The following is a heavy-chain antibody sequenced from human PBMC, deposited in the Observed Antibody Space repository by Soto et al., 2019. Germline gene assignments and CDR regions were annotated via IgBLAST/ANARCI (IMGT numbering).Heavy chain of an antibody. CDR3: ATGSLYYYGSGGMWDS. D-gene: IGHD3-10*01. V-gene: IGHV4-4*02. Sequence: QVRLQESGPGLVKPSGTLSLTCLVSGGSMSSPNWWSWVRQAPGKGLEWIEEMHHSGATNYNPSLKSRVIISIDKSKNQFSLNLSSVTAADTAVYYCATGSLYYYGSGGMWDSWGRGALVTVSS. CDR2: MHHSGAT. J-gene: IGHJ4*02. CDR1: GGSMSSPNW.